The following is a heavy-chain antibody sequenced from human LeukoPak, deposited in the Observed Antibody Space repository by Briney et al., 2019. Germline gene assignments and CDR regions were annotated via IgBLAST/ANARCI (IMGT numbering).Heavy chain of an antibody. D-gene: IGHD5-24*01. CDR1: RFSFNTYW. V-gene: IGHV3-74*01. Sequence: GGSRRLSCAASRFSFNTYWMHGVRQAPGMGLVWVSRISSDGGSTSYADSVKGRFTISRDNAKNTLYLQMNTLRAEDTAIYYCVRGRYYLDYWGQGTLVTVSS. CDR3: VRGRYYLDY. J-gene: IGHJ4*02. CDR2: ISSDGGST.